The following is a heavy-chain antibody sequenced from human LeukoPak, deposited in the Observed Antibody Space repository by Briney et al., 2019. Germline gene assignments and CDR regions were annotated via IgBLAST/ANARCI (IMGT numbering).Heavy chain of an antibody. CDR1: GFTFSTYE. J-gene: IGHJ4*02. V-gene: IGHV3-48*03. CDR2: IDSSGSTI. CDR3: ASRPPHGRYVVFDY. Sequence: GETLRLSCAASGFTFSTYEMNWVRQAPTKGLEWISYIDSSGSTIYYADSVKGRFTISRDNAKNSLYLQMNSLRAEATALYYCASRPPHGRYVVFDYWGQGTLVTVSS. D-gene: IGHD3-16*02.